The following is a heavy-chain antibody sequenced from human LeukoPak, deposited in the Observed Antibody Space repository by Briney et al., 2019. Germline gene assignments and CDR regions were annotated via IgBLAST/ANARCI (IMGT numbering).Heavy chain of an antibody. CDR3: ARTANVLLWFGELNWFDP. CDR2: ISVYSGNT. V-gene: IGHV1-18*01. J-gene: IGHJ5*02. Sequence: ASVKVSCKASGYTFASYGVTWVRQAPGQGPEWMAWISVYSGNTEYAQKFQDRVTLTADTSTSTAYMELRSLRSDDTAVYYCARTANVLLWFGELNWFDPWGQGTLVTVSS. CDR1: GYTFASYG. D-gene: IGHD3-10*01.